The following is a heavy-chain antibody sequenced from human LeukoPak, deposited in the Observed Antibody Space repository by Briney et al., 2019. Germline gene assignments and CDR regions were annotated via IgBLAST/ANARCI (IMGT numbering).Heavy chain of an antibody. V-gene: IGHV3-69-1*02. CDR1: GFTFSAYA. CDR2: IGSDNKP. J-gene: IGHJ5*01. Sequence: PGGSLRLSCEASGFTFSAYAMTWVRQAPGKGLEWVSSIGSDNKPHYSDSVKGRFTISRDNSKNTVYLQMNSLRAEDTAVYYCARDADTSGYYSWFDSWGQGTLVTVSS. CDR3: ARDADTSGYYSWFDS. D-gene: IGHD3-22*01.